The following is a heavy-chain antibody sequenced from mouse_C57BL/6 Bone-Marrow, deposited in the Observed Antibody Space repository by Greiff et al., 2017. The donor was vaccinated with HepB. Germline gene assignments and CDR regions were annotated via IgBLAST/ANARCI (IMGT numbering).Heavy chain of an antibody. J-gene: IGHJ2*01. V-gene: IGHV1-66*01. CDR1: GYSFTSYY. Sequence: QVHVKQSGPELVKPGASVKISCKASGYSFTSYYIHWVKQRPGQGLEWIGWIYPGSGNTKYNEKFKGKATLTADTSSSTAYMQLSSLTSEDSAVYYCARDGSSPYYFDYWGQGTTLTVSS. D-gene: IGHD1-1*01. CDR2: IYPGSGNT. CDR3: ARDGSSPYYFDY.